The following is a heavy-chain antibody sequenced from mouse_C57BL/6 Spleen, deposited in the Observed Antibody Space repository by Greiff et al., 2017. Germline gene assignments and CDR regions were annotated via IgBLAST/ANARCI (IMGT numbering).Heavy chain of an antibody. CDR3: ASQAYYDYDGVFAY. V-gene: IGHV3-6*01. J-gene: IGHJ3*01. Sequence: EVQLVESGPGLVKPSQSLSLTCSVTGYSITSGYYWNWIRQFPGNKLEWMGYISYDGSNNYNPSLKNRISITRDTSKNQFFLKLNSVTTEDTATYYCASQAYYDYDGVFAYWGQGTLVTVSA. CDR1: GYSITSGYY. D-gene: IGHD2-4*01. CDR2: ISYDGSN.